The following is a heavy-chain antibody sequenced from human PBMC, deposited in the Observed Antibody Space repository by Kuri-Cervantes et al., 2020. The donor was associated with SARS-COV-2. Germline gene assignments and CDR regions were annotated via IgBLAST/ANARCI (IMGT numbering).Heavy chain of an antibody. Sequence: SESLSLTGTVPGGSISSHYWSWIRQPPGKGLEWIGYIYYSGRTNYNPSLKSRVTISVDTSKNQFSLKLSSVSAADTAVYYCASHHNSGYAPLDYWGQGTLVTVSS. V-gene: IGHV4-59*08. CDR2: IYYSGRT. CDR3: ASHHNSGYAPLDY. D-gene: IGHD5-12*01. J-gene: IGHJ4*02. CDR1: GGSISSHY.